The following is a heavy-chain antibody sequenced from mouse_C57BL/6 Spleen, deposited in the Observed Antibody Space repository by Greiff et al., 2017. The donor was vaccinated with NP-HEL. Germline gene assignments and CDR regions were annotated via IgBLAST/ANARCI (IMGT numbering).Heavy chain of an antibody. J-gene: IGHJ4*01. CDR1: GYAFSSSW. CDR2: IYPGDGDT. CDR3: ARSPLYYGSSLYAMDY. V-gene: IGHV1-82*01. D-gene: IGHD1-1*01. Sequence: QVQLQQSGPELVKPGASVKISCKASGYAFSSSWMNWVKQRPGKGLEWIGRIYPGDGDTNYNGKFKGKATLTADKSSSTAYMQLSSLTSEDSAVYFCARSPLYYGSSLYAMDYWGQGTSVTVSS.